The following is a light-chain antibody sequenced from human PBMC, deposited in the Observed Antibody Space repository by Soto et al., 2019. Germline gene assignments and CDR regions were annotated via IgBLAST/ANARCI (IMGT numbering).Light chain of an antibody. J-gene: IGKJ5*01. CDR3: QQYGSSPRT. Sequence: EIVLTQSPGTLSLSPGERATLSCSASQSVSSSHLAWYQQKPGQAPRLLLYGASNRATGIPDRFSGSGSGTDFTLTISRLEPEDFAVYYCQQYGSSPRTFGQGTRLEIK. V-gene: IGKV3-20*01. CDR2: GAS. CDR1: QSVSSSH.